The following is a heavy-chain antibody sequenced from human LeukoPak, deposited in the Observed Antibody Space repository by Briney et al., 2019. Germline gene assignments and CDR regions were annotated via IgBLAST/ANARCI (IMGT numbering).Heavy chain of an antibody. D-gene: IGHD3-16*01. Sequence: GGSLRLSCAASGFTFSNYWMTWVRQAPGKGLEWVANINQDGSEKYYVDYGKGRFTISRDNAKNSLYLQMNSLSAEDTALYFCARELLGGLILINYYMDVWGKGTTVTISS. V-gene: IGHV3-7*01. CDR1: GFTFSNYW. CDR2: INQDGSEK. CDR3: ARELLGGLILINYYMDV. J-gene: IGHJ6*03.